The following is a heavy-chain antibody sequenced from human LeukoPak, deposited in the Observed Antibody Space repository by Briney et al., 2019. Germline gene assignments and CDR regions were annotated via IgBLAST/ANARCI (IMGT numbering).Heavy chain of an antibody. CDR2: ISAYNDNT. J-gene: IGHJ6*02. D-gene: IGHD3-3*01. Sequence: VSVKVSCKASGYTFTSYGITWVRQAPGQGLEWMGWISAYNDNTNSARKFQGRVTMTTDTSTSTAYMELRSLRSDDTAVYYCARVDYYDFWSGYFYGMDVWGQGTTVTVSS. V-gene: IGHV1-18*01. CDR3: ARVDYYDFWSGYFYGMDV. CDR1: GYTFTSYG.